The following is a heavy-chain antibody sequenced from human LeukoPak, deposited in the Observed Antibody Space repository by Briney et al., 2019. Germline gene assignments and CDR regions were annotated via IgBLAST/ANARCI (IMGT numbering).Heavy chain of an antibody. CDR1: GGSISSDY. CDR3: ASVTEITVIDY. Sequence: PSETLSLTCTVSGGSISSDYWCWIRQPPGKGLEWIGYMSYSGSTGYNPSLKSRATISGDTSKKQFSLKLSSVTAADTAVYYCASVTEITVIDYWGQGTLVTV. D-gene: IGHD4-11*01. V-gene: IGHV4-59*01. CDR2: MSYSGST. J-gene: IGHJ4*02.